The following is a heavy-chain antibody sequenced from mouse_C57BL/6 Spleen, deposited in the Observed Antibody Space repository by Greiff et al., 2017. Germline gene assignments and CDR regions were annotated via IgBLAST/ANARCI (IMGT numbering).Heavy chain of an antibody. V-gene: IGHV1-59*01. CDR2: IDPSDSYT. J-gene: IGHJ2*01. CDR3: APYYSRYFDY. Sequence: QVQLQQPGAELVRPGTSVKLSCKASGYTFTSYWMHWVKQRPGQGLEWIGVIDPSDSYTNYNQKFKGKATLTVDTSSSTAYMQLSSLTSEDSAVDYCAPYYSRYFDYWGQGTTLTVSS. CDR1: GYTFTSYW. D-gene: IGHD2-5*01.